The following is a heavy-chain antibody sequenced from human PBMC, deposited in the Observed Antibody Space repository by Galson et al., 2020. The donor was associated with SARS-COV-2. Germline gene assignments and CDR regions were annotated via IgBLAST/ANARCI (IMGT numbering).Heavy chain of an antibody. D-gene: IGHD2-15*01. Sequence: QAGGSLRLCCAGSGFTFSRYWMSWVRQAPGKGLEWVANIKQDGSEKYSVDSVKGRFTISRDNAKNSLYLQMNSLRVDDTAVYYCARDQTPNYYYGMDVWGQGTTVTVSS. V-gene: IGHV3-7*04. J-gene: IGHJ6*02. CDR1: GFTFSRYW. CDR2: IKQDGSEK. CDR3: ARDQTPNYYYGMDV.